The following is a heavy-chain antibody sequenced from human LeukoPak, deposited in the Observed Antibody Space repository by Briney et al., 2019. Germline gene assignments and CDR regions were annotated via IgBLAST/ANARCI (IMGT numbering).Heavy chain of an antibody. CDR1: GLTVSYNY. J-gene: IGHJ4*02. CDR3: AKSPSRYDFWSSYYSYFDY. V-gene: IGHV3-53*01. Sequence: GGSLRLSCAASGLTVSYNYMSWVRQAPGKGLEWVSVIYSGGSTYYADSVKGRFTISRDNSKNTLYLQLSSLRAEDTAVYYCAKSPSRYDFWSSYYSYFDYWGRGTLVTVSS. CDR2: IYSGGST. D-gene: IGHD3-3*01.